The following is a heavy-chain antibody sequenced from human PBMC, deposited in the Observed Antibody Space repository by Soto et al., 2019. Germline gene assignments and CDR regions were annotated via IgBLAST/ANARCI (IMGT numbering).Heavy chain of an antibody. D-gene: IGHD2-8*01. CDR3: ARLSRRVAQESNYFDP. Sequence: GESLKISCKVSGYSFSTSWMGWVRQLPGKGLEWMGIIYPGDSDSGYGPSFEGHVTFSVDKSISTAYLEWSSLKASDTAIYYCARLSRRVAQESNYFDPWGQGTLVTVSS. V-gene: IGHV5-51*01. J-gene: IGHJ5*02. CDR1: GYSFSTSW. CDR2: IYPGDSDS.